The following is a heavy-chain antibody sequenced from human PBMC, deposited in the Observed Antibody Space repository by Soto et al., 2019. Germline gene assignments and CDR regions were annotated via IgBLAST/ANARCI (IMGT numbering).Heavy chain of an antibody. CDR3: ARENEQWVAADN. V-gene: IGHV3-11*01. J-gene: IGHJ4*02. Sequence: LRLSCAASGFTFSDYYMSWIRQAPGKGLEWVSYITSSGSTIYYADSVKGRFTISRDNAKNSLYLQMNSLRAEDTAVYYCARENEQWVAADNWGQGTLVTVSS. CDR1: GFTFSDYY. CDR2: ITSSGSTI. D-gene: IGHD6-19*01.